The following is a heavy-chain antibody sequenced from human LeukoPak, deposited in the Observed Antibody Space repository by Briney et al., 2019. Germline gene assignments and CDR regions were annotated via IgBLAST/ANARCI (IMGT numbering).Heavy chain of an antibody. Sequence: GASVKVSCKASGYTFSSYDINWVRQATGQGLEWMGRMNPKSGNTNYAQKLQGRVTMTTDTSTSTAYMELRSLRSDDTAVYYCARSPWVAAAGKNFDYWGQGTLVTV. CDR1: GYTFSSYD. D-gene: IGHD6-13*01. V-gene: IGHV1-18*01. CDR3: ARSPWVAAAGKNFDY. CDR2: MNPKSGNT. J-gene: IGHJ4*02.